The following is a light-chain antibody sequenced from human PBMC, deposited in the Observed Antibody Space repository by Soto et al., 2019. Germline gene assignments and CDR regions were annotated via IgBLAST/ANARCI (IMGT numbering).Light chain of an antibody. Sequence: EIVLTQSPGTLSLSPGERATLSCRASQSVSSSYLAWYQQKAGQAPRILIYGASSRATGIPDRFSGSGSGTDCTLTISSLEPEDFAVYYCQQYGSSPLTFGGGTKVEIK. V-gene: IGKV3-20*01. CDR2: GAS. CDR1: QSVSSSY. CDR3: QQYGSSPLT. J-gene: IGKJ4*01.